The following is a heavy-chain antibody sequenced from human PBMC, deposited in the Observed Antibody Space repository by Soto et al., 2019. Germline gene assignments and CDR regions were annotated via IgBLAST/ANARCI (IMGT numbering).Heavy chain of an antibody. CDR1: GFTFGASA. CDR2: IGSKGETYAT. CDR3: VRGRNSFDF. V-gene: IGHV3-73*01. J-gene: IGHJ3*01. D-gene: IGHD3-10*01. Sequence: GGSLRLSCAASGFTFGASALQWVRQASGKGLEWLGRIGSKGETYATTYAASVKGRFTISRDDSKNSLYLQLNSLKTEDTAVYYCVRGRNSFDFWGQGTMVTVSS.